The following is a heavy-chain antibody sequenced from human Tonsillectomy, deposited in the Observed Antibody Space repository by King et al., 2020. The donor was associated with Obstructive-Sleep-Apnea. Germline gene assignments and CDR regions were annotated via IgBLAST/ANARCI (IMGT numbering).Heavy chain of an antibody. CDR3: VKDTTPHVFYYFDY. V-gene: IGHV3-9*01. CDR1: GFTFDDYA. D-gene: IGHD2/OR15-2a*01. J-gene: IGHJ4*02. CDR2: ISWNSDNI. Sequence: VQLVESGGGLVQPGRSLRLSCAASGFTFDDYAIHWGRQAPGKGLEWVSGISWNSDNIHYADSVKGRFTISRDNAKNSLYLQKNSLRAEDTALYYCVKDTTPHVFYYFDYWGQGTLVTVSS.